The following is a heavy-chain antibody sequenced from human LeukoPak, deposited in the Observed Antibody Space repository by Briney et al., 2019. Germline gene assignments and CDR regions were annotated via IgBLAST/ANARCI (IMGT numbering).Heavy chain of an antibody. CDR2: ISGSGGST. CDR3: AKSKGVAYGMDV. Sequence: GGSLRLSCAASGFTFSSYAMGWVRQAPGKGLEWVSLISGSGGSTCYADSVKGRFTISRDNSKNTLYLQMNSLRAEDTAVYYCAKSKGVAYGMDVWGQGTTVPVSS. J-gene: IGHJ6*02. V-gene: IGHV3-23*01. CDR1: GFTFSSYA. D-gene: IGHD2-15*01.